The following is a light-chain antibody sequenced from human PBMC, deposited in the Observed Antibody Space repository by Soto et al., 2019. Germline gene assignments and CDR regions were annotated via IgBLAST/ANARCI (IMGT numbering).Light chain of an antibody. CDR1: QSVSSSY. J-gene: IGKJ1*01. CDR3: QQYGSSPGT. Sequence: EIVLTQSPGTLSLSPGERATLSCRASQSVSSSYLAWYQQKPVQAPWLLIYGASSRATGIPDRFSGSGSGTDFTLTISRLEPEDFAVYYCQQYGSSPGTFGQGTKVAIK. V-gene: IGKV3-20*01. CDR2: GAS.